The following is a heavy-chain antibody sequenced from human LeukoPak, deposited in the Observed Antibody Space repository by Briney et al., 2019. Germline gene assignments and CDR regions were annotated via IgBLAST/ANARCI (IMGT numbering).Heavy chain of an antibody. CDR2: INQDGSEK. J-gene: IGHJ4*02. CDR1: EFTFSGYW. V-gene: IGHV3-7*01. D-gene: IGHD4-17*01. CDR3: ARGFRSVTTWGYFDY. Sequence: GGSLRLSCAASEFTFSGYWMNWVRQAPGKGPEWVANINQDGSEKHYVDSVRGRFTISRDNAKNSLFLQMNSLRVEDTAVYYCARGFRSVTTWGYFDYWGQGALVTVSS.